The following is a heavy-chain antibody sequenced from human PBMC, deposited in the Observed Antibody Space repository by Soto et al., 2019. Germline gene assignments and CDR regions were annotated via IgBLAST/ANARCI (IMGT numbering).Heavy chain of an antibody. J-gene: IGHJ3*02. CDR1: GFTFSSYG. D-gene: IGHD3-16*01. CDR3: AKEGELGPWTDAFDI. V-gene: IGHV3-30*18. CDR2: ISYDGSNK. Sequence: PGGSLRLSCAASGFTFSSYGMHWVRQAPGKGLEWVAVISYDGSNKYYADSVKGRFTISRDNSKNTLYLQMNSLRAEDTAVYYCAKEGELGPWTDAFDIWGQGTMVTVSS.